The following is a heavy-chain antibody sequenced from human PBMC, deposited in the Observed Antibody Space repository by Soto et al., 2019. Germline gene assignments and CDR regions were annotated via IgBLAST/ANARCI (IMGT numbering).Heavy chain of an antibody. J-gene: IGHJ4*02. V-gene: IGHV1-58*01. CDR2: IIVGSGNT. CDR3: ARDAGDTAMVDY. CDR1: GFTFTSSA. D-gene: IGHD5-18*01. Sequence: VKVSCKASGFTFTSSAVQWVRQARGQRLEWIGWIIVGSGNTNYAQKFQDRVTITTDISTSTAYMELSSLRSEDTAVYYCARDAGDTAMVDYWGQGTLVTVSS.